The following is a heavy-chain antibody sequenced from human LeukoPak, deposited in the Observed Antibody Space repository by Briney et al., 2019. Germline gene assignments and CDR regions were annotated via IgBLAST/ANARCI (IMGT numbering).Heavy chain of an antibody. CDR3: ARDNGDPPDYYFYMDV. CDR1: GFTFSTYN. Sequence: GGSLRLSCAASGFTFSTYNMNWVRQAPGKGLEWVSSITSSSSYTFYADSVKGRFTISRDNAKSSLYLQMNSLRAEDTAVYYCARDNGDPPDYYFYMDVWGKGTTVTVSS. J-gene: IGHJ6*03. CDR2: ITSSSSYT. V-gene: IGHV3-21*01. D-gene: IGHD4-17*01.